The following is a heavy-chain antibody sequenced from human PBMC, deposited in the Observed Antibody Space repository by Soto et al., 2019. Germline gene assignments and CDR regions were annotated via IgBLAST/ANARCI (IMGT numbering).Heavy chain of an antibody. CDR1: GFSLTSPGMC. CDR2: IERDDDDK. CDR3: ARSIRGPRRFNGMDV. D-gene: IGHD1-20*01. V-gene: IGHV2-70*13. J-gene: IGHJ6*02. Sequence: SGLPVVNPRNPLTLTCPFSGFSLTSPGMCVSWIRQPPGKALEWLALIERDDDDKYYSTSLKTRLTISKDTRKNQVVLTMANMDPADTGTYYCARSIRGPRRFNGMDVWGQGTTVTVSS.